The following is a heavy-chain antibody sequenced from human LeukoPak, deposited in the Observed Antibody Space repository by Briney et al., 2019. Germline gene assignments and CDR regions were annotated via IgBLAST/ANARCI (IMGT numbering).Heavy chain of an antibody. CDR2: IWYDGSSK. CDR3: ARSQSSSLIDY. Sequence: GGSLRLSCAASGFTFDDYAMHWVRQAPGKGLEWVAVIWYDGSSKDYADSVKGRFTLSRDNSKNTLYLQMNSLTVEDTAVYYCARSQSSSLIDYWGQGTLVTVSS. CDR1: GFTFDDYA. V-gene: IGHV3-33*08. J-gene: IGHJ4*02. D-gene: IGHD6-13*01.